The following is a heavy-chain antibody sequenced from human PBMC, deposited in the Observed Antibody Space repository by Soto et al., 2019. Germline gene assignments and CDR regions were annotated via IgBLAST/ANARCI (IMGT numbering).Heavy chain of an antibody. Sequence: QVQLVQSGGEVKRPGASVKVSCKTSGYTFSNYGITWVRQAPGQPLEWLGWISLYSDGTNYAQKFQGRVSMTTDTSTTTAYMELLSLRSDDTAVYYCARVVQGAEAWFGPWGQVTLVTVSS. CDR1: GYTFSNYG. CDR3: ARVVQGAEAWFGP. D-gene: IGHD2-2*01. J-gene: IGHJ5*02. CDR2: ISLYSDGT. V-gene: IGHV1-18*01.